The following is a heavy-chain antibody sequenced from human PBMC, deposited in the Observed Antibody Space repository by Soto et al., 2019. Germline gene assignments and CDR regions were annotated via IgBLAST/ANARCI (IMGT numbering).Heavy chain of an antibody. D-gene: IGHD2-15*01. CDR1: GFTFSSYA. CDR3: AKRRGAGGHFDY. V-gene: IGHV3-23*01. J-gene: IGHJ4*02. CDR2: VSIGGST. Sequence: ESLRLSCAASGFTFSSYAMGWVRQGPGKGLEWVAVVSIGGSTHYADSVRGRFTISRDNSKNTLSLQMNSLTAEDTAVYFCAKRRGAGGHFDYWGQGILVTVSS.